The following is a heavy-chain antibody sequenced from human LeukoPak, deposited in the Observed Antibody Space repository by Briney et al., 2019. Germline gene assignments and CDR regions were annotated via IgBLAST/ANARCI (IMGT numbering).Heavy chain of an antibody. J-gene: IGHJ4*02. V-gene: IGHV3-7*03. Sequence: GGSLRLSCAASGFAFNTYWIHWVRQAPGKGLEWVANIKLDGSEKYYVDSVEGRFTISRDNAKNSLYLQMNTLRAEDTAVYYCARDLSGSYSSVDYWGQGTLVTVSS. CDR1: GFAFNTYW. D-gene: IGHD1-26*01. CDR2: IKLDGSEK. CDR3: ARDLSGSYSSVDY.